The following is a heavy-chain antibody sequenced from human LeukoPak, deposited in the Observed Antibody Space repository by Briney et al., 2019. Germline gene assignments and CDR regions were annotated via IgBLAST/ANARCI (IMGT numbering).Heavy chain of an antibody. D-gene: IGHD2-2*01. CDR3: AKESRPIGCSSTSCYGGVY. J-gene: IGHJ4*02. Sequence: PGGSLRLSCAASGFTFSSYAMSWVRQAPGKGLEWVSAISGSGGSTYYADSVKGRFTISRDNSKNTLYLQMNSLRAEDTAVYYCAKESRPIGCSSTSCYGGVYWGQGTLVTVSS. V-gene: IGHV3-23*01. CDR2: ISGSGGST. CDR1: GFTFSSYA.